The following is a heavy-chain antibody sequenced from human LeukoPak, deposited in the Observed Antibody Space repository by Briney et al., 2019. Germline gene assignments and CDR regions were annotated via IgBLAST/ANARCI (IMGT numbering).Heavy chain of an antibody. CDR3: ARHAGSWTYFDY. Sequence: SETLSLTCTVSGGSLNSYYWSWIRQPPGKGLEWIGYIFYSGSTSYNPSLESRVTISVDTSQNQFTLKLGSVTAADTAVYFCARHAGSWTYFDYWGQGILVAVSS. J-gene: IGHJ4*02. D-gene: IGHD6-13*01. V-gene: IGHV4-59*08. CDR1: GGSLNSYY. CDR2: IFYSGST.